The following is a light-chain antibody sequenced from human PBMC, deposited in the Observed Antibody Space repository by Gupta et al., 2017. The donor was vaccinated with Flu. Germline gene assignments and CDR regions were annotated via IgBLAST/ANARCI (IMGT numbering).Light chain of an antibody. J-gene: IGKJ1*01. Sequence: GERATLSCRASQTISSSYVSWYQQRPGQAPRLLIYGASSRATGIPDRFSGSGSGTDFALTISGLEPEDSAVYYCQEYGNPRTFGPGTKVESK. V-gene: IGKV3-20*01. CDR2: GAS. CDR3: QEYGNPRT. CDR1: QTISSSY.